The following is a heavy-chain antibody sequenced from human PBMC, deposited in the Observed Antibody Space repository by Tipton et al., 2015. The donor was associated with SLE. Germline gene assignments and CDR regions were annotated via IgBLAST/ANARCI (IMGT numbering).Heavy chain of an antibody. CDR3: ARGGIVVVPAAFDY. V-gene: IGHV4-34*01. CDR1: GGSLSGYY. CDR2: INHSGST. D-gene: IGHD2-2*01. Sequence: TLSLTCDVYGGSLSGYYWSWIRQPPGKGLEWIGEINHSGSTNYNPSLKSRVTISVDTSKNQFSLKLSSVTAADTAVYYCARGGIVVVPAAFDYWGQGTLVTVSS. J-gene: IGHJ4*02.